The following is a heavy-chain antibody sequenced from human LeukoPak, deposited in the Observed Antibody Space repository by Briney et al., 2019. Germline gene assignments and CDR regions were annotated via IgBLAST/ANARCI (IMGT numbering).Heavy chain of an antibody. CDR2: TYYRSKWYN. V-gene: IGHV6-1*01. D-gene: IGHD3-9*01. CDR1: GDSVSSNSAA. CDR3: AREYYDILNGYSNFDY. Sequence: SQTLSLTCAISGDSVSSNSAAWNWIRQSPSRGLEWLGRTYYRSKWYNDYAVSVKSRITINPDTSQNQFSLQLNSVTPEDTAVYYCAREYYDILNGYSNFDYWGQGTLVTVSS. J-gene: IGHJ4*02.